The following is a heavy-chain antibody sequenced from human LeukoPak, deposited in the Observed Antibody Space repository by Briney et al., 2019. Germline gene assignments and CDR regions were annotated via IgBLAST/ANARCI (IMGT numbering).Heavy chain of an antibody. CDR2: IYHSGST. CDR3: ARTQLAYYYYYMDV. Sequence: PSETLSLTCAVSGSSISSGYYWGWIRQPPGKGLEWIGSIYHSGSTYYNPSLKRRVTILVDTSKNQFSLKLSSVTAADTAVYYCARTQLAYYYYYMDVWGKGTSVTVSS. V-gene: IGHV4-38-2*01. CDR1: GSSISSGYY. D-gene: IGHD5-18*01. J-gene: IGHJ6*03.